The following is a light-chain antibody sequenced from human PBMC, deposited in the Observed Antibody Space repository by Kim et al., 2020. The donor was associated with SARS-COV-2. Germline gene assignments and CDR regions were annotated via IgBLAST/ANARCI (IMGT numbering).Light chain of an antibody. V-gene: IGLV1-47*01. CDR2: RNN. J-gene: IGLJ2*01. CDR1: SSNIGSDY. CDR3: ASWDDSLSGLV. Sequence: QSVLTQPPSASGTPGQRVTISCSGSSSNIGSDYAYWHQQLPGTAPKVLIYRNNQRPSGVPDRFSGSKSDTSASLAISGLRSEDEGDYYCASWDDSLSGLVFGGGTQLTVL.